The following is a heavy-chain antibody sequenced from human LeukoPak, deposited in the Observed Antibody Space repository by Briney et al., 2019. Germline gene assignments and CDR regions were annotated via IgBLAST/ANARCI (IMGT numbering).Heavy chain of an antibody. Sequence: GGSLRLSCAASGFTFSNYAMSWVRQAPGKGLEWVSGISGSAASTHYADSVKGRFTISRDNSNNTLYLQMNSLRAEDTAVYYCAKVRRGFCSGGSCLTAFDFWGQGTLVTVSS. D-gene: IGHD2-15*01. V-gene: IGHV3-23*01. CDR3: AKVRRGFCSGGSCLTAFDF. CDR1: GFTFSNYA. J-gene: IGHJ4*02. CDR2: ISGSAAST.